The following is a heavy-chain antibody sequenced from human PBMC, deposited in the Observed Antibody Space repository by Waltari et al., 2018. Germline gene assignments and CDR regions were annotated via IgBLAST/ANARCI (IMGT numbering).Heavy chain of an antibody. CDR2: IYYSGST. J-gene: IGHJ4*02. CDR1: GGSISSHY. D-gene: IGHD3-10*01. CDR3: ATDREMVRGVMVY. V-gene: IGHV4-59*11. Sequence: QVQLQESGPGLVKPSETLSLTCTVSGGSISSHYWSWIRQPPGKGLEWIGYIYYSGSTNYNPSLKSRVTITADTSTDTAYMELSSLRSEDTAVYYCATDREMVRGVMVYWGQGTLVTVSS.